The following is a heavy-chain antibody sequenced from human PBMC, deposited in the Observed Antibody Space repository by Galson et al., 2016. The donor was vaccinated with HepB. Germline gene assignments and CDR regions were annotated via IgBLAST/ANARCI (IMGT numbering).Heavy chain of an antibody. J-gene: IGHJ4*02. D-gene: IGHD1-26*01. Sequence: SLRLSCAASGFTFGNHGMHWVRQAPGKGLECVAVIWADGGNKYYVDSVKGRFTISRDNSKNTVYLQMNSLRADDKAVYYCARDMYTGSYIIDYWGQGTLVTVSS. CDR1: GFTFGNHG. CDR3: ARDMYTGSYIIDY. V-gene: IGHV3-33*01. CDR2: IWADGGNK.